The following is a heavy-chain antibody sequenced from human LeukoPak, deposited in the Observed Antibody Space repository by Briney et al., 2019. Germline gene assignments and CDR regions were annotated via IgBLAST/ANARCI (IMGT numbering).Heavy chain of an antibody. CDR3: ARYCGGDCYGMDV. Sequence: PGGSLRLSCAASGFTFSSYAMSWVRQAPGKGLEWVANIKQDGSEKHYVDSMKGRFTISRDNAKNSLYLQMHSLRPEDTAVYYCARYCGGDCYGMDVWGQGTTVTVSS. CDR2: IKQDGSEK. J-gene: IGHJ6*02. D-gene: IGHD2-21*01. CDR1: GFTFSSYA. V-gene: IGHV3-7*01.